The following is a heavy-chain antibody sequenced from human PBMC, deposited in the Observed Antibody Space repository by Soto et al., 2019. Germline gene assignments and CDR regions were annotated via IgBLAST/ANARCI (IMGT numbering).Heavy chain of an antibody. V-gene: IGHV4-34*01. D-gene: IGHD3-16*01. Sequence: LSLTCAVYGGSFSGYYWSWIRQPPGKGLEWIGEINHSGSTNYNPSLKSRVTISVDASKNQFSLKLSSVTAADTAVYYCARGWRSCIKYYYYHYYIYVCAKRTTVTVSS. CDR1: GGSFSGYY. CDR2: INHSGST. CDR3: ARGWRSCIKYYYYHYYIYV. J-gene: IGHJ6*03.